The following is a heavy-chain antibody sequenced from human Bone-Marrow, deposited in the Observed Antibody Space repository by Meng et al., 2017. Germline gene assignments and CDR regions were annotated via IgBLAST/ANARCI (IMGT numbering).Heavy chain of an antibody. CDR2: ISGSGSIK. Sequence: QVQLVESGGGLVKPAGGYLRLSCAASGFTFSDYYMSWIRQAPGKGLEWVSYISGSGSIKYFADSVKGRFTISRDNAKNSLYLQMNTLRAEDTAVYYCARERSSRFDYWGQGTLVTVSS. CDR1: GFTFSDYY. V-gene: IGHV3-11*01. J-gene: IGHJ4*02. D-gene: IGHD6-13*01. CDR3: ARERSSRFDY.